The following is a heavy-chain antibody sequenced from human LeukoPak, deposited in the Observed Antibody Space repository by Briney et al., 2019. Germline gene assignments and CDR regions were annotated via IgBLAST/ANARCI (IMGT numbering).Heavy chain of an antibody. J-gene: IGHJ4*02. CDR3: ARGRGGGYFDF. V-gene: IGHV1-2*02. D-gene: IGHD2-15*01. CDR2: INPNSGST. Sequence: ASVKVSCKASGYTFTGYYMHWVRQAPGQGLEWMGWINPNSGSTNYAQKFQGRVTMTRDTSISTAYMELRRLTSDDTAAYSCARGRGGGYFDFWGQETLVTVSS. CDR1: GYTFTGYY.